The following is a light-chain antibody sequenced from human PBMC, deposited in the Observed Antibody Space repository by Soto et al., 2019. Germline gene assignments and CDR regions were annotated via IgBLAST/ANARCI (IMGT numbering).Light chain of an antibody. Sequence: QSVLTQPPSASGTPGQRVTISCSGSSSNIGSNYVYWYQQLSGDPHGVPDRISGSKSGTSASLAISGLQSDDEADYYCAAWDDSLNGRVFGTGTKVTVL. V-gene: IGLV1-44*01. CDR3: AAWDDSLNGRV. CDR1: SSNIGSNY. J-gene: IGLJ1*01.